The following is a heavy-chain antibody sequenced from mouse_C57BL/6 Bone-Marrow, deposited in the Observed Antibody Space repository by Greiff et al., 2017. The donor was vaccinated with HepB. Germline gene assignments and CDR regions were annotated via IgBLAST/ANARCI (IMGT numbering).Heavy chain of an antibody. J-gene: IGHJ4*01. Sequence: EVMLVESGGGLVQPGGSMKLSCVASGFTFSNYWMNWVRQSPEKGLEWVAQIRLKSDNYATHYAESVKGRFTISRDDSKSSVYLQMNNLRAEDTGIYYCTAFITTVVARDYAMDYWGQGTSVTVSS. V-gene: IGHV6-3*01. CDR3: TAFITTVVARDYAMDY. D-gene: IGHD1-1*01. CDR1: GFTFSNYW. CDR2: IRLKSDNYAT.